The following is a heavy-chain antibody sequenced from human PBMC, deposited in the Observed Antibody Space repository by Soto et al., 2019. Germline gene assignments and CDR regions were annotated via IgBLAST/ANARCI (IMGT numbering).Heavy chain of an antibody. J-gene: IGHJ4*02. CDR2: IIPILGIA. Sequence: GASVKVSCKASGGTFSSYTISWVRQAPGQGLEWMGRIIPILGIANYAQKFQGRVTITADKSTSTAYMELSSLRSEDTAVYYCARGDSSGYYGIDYWGQGTLVTVSS. CDR1: GGTFSSYT. D-gene: IGHD3-22*01. CDR3: ARGDSSGYYGIDY. V-gene: IGHV1-69*02.